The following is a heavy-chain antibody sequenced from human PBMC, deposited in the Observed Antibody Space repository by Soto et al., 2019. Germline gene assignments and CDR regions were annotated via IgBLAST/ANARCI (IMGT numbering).Heavy chain of an antibody. V-gene: IGHV4-59*01. Sequence: QVQLQESGPGLVKPSETLSLTCTVSGGSISSYYWSWIRQPTGKGLEWIGYIYYSGSTKYNPSLKSRVTISVDTSKKQFSLKLSSVTAADTAVYYCARDKVNIGVDGIHYFYGMDVWGQGTTVTVSS. CDR3: ARDKVNIGVDGIHYFYGMDV. CDR2: IYYSGST. CDR1: GGSISSYY. D-gene: IGHD6-19*01. J-gene: IGHJ6*02.